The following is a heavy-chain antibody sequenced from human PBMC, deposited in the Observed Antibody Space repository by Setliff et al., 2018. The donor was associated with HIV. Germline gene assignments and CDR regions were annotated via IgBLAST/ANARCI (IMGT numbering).Heavy chain of an antibody. V-gene: IGHV4-4*08. J-gene: IGHJ3*02. Sequence: PSETLSLTCAVSGDSMSGYYWSWIRQSPGKGLEWIGYIYNSGGTNYNPSLKSRVTISVDTSKNQFSLKLRSVTAADTAVYYCARASSRLNCSGGSCYRAPYAFDIWGQGTMVTVSS. CDR3: ARASSRLNCSGGSCYRAPYAFDI. D-gene: IGHD2-15*01. CDR2: IYNSGGT. CDR1: GDSMSGYY.